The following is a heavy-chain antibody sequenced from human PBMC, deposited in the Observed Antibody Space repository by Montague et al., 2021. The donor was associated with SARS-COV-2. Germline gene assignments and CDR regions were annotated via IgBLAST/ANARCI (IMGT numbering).Heavy chain of an antibody. D-gene: IGHD2-15*01. J-gene: IGHJ4*02. Sequence: SETLSLTCSVSDASISTSNYWGWLRQTPGKGLEWIASIHFTGTTXYKPSLKSRVTISVDKSKNQFSLRLSSVTAADTAVYYCASTDVVVGPMPMPFDYWGQGTLVTVSS. CDR1: DASISTSNY. CDR2: IHFTGTT. CDR3: ASTDVVVGPMPMPFDY. V-gene: IGHV4-39*07.